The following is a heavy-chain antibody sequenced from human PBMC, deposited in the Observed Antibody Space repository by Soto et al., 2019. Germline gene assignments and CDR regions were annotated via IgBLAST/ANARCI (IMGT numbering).Heavy chain of an antibody. CDR2: IKSKTDGGTT. D-gene: IGHD3-3*01. V-gene: IGHV3-15*07. CDR3: TTHAYDFWSGYNYYYGMDV. J-gene: IGHJ6*02. Sequence: GGSLRLSCAASGFTFSNAWMNWVRQAPGKGLEWVGRIKSKTDGGTTDYAAPVKGRFTISRDDSKNTLYLQMNSLKTEDTAVYYCTTHAYDFWSGYNYYYGMDVWGQGTTVTVSS. CDR1: GFTFSNAW.